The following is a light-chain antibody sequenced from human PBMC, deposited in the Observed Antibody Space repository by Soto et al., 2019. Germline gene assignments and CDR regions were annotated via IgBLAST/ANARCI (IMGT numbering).Light chain of an antibody. CDR2: GAS. V-gene: IGKV3-20*01. CDR3: QQYGDSPRT. CDR1: QTVSGSY. J-gene: IGKJ4*01. Sequence: ENVLTQSPGTLSLSPGERATLSCRASQTVSGSYVAWYQQKPGQTPRLLIYGASSRATGIPDRFSGSGSGTDFTLTISRLEPEDFAVYHCQQYGDSPRTFGGGTKVDIK.